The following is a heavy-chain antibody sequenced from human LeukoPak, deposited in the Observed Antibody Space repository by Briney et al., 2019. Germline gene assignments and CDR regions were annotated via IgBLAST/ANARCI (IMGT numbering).Heavy chain of an antibody. J-gene: IGHJ3*02. D-gene: IGHD2-21*02. V-gene: IGHV3-33*01. CDR2: MWYDGSNK. CDR3: ARGGYCGGDCYENDAFDI. CDR1: GFTFSSYG. Sequence: PGRSLRLSCAASGFTFSSYGMHWVRQAPGKGLEWVAVMWYDGSNKYYADSVKGRFTISRDNSKNTLYLQMDSLRVEDTAVYYCARGGYCGGDCYENDAFDIWGQGTMVTVSS.